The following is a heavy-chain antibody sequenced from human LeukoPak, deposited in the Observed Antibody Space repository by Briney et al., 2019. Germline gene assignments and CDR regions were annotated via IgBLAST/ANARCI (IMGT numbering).Heavy chain of an antibody. CDR3: ARDALLCSGGSCYPTFDY. D-gene: IGHD2-15*01. CDR1: GGSISSYY. V-gene: IGHV4-59*01. CDR2: IYYSGST. J-gene: IGHJ4*02. Sequence: SETLSLTCTVSGGSISSYYWSWIRQPPGKGLEWIGYIYYSGSTNYNPSLKSRVTISVDTSKNQFSLKLSSVTAADTAVYYCARDALLCSGGSCYPTFDYWGQGTLVTVSS.